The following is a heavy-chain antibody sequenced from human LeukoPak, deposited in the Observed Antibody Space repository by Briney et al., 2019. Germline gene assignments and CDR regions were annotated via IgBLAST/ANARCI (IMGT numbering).Heavy chain of an antibody. CDR1: GFTFSNYA. J-gene: IGHJ4*02. V-gene: IGHV3-23*01. Sequence: PGGSLRLSCAASGFTFSNYAMSWVRQAPGKGLEWVSIISVSSGSTYYADSVKGRFTISRDNSKNTLYLQMNSLRAEDTAVYYCAKSEGGTSRRPFDYWGREPWSPSPQ. D-gene: IGHD2-2*01. CDR2: ISVSSGST. CDR3: AKSEGGTSRRPFDY.